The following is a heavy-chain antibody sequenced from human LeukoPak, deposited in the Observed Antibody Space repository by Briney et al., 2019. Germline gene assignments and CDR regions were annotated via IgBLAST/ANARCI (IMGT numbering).Heavy chain of an antibody. V-gene: IGHV3-9*01. CDR1: GFTFDGYA. J-gene: IGHJ4*02. CDR2: ISWNSGSI. Sequence: PGGSLRLSCAASGFTFDGYAMHWVRQAPGKGLEWVSGISWNSGSIGYADSVKGRFTISRDNAKNSLYLQMNSLRAEDTALYYCAKDMKWSSGWYAFDYWGQGTLVTVSS. D-gene: IGHD6-19*01. CDR3: AKDMKWSSGWYAFDY.